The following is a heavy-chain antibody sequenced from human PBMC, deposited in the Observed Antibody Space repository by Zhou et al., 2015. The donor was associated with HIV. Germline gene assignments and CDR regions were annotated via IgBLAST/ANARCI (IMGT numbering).Heavy chain of an antibody. J-gene: IGHJ4*02. CDR2: VNPYSGSA. CDR3: ARAIRTGLGGGGGGY. V-gene: IGHV1-46*01. D-gene: IGHD2-15*01. Sequence: QVQLVQSGAEVKKPGASVKVSCRSSGSSFTSYWMHWVRQAPGQGLEWMGMVNPYSGSATNAQKFRGRVTMTRDTSTHTDYMELSGLTSDDTAVYYCARAIRTGLGGGGGGYWGQGTLVTVSS. CDR1: GSSFTSYW.